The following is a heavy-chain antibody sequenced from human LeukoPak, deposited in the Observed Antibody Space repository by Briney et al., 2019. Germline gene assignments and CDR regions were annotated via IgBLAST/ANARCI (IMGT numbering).Heavy chain of an antibody. J-gene: IGHJ4*02. CDR1: GYTFTSYD. V-gene: IGHV1-8*01. CDR3: ASGSGYSGHGSVGY. D-gene: IGHD5-12*01. Sequence: ASVKVSCKASGYTFTSYDINWVRQATGQGLEWMGWMNPNSVNTGYAQKFQGRVTMTRNTSISTAYMELSSLRSEDTAVYYCASGSGYSGHGSVGYWGQGTLVTVSS. CDR2: MNPNSVNT.